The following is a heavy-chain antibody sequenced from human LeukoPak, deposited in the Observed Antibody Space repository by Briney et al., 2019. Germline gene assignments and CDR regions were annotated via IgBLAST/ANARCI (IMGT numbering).Heavy chain of an antibody. J-gene: IGHJ4*02. D-gene: IGHD3-10*01. CDR3: AREGSTLGSSGSGSHYNFDS. V-gene: IGHV3-48*03. CDR1: GFTFSTYE. Sequence: GGSLRLSCAASGFTFSTYEMHWVRQAPGKGLEWVSYISSSGTTIYYADSVEGRFSIYRDNAKNSLSLQMNSLRAEDTAVYYCAREGSTLGSSGSGSHYNFDSWGQGILVTVSS. CDR2: ISSSGTTI.